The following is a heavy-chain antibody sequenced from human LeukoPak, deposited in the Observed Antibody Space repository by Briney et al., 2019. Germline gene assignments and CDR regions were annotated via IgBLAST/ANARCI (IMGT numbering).Heavy chain of an antibody. Sequence: GGSLTLSCAASGFTFSEYTIHWVRQAPGKGLEWVAVMSNDGSIKKYANSVKGRFTISRDNSKGTLYLQMDSLRAEDTAVYYCAREFTIFGVVIQRYDAFDVWGQGTMATVSS. V-gene: IGHV3-30-3*01. CDR3: AREFTIFGVVIQRYDAFDV. CDR1: GFTFSEYT. J-gene: IGHJ3*01. D-gene: IGHD3-3*01. CDR2: MSNDGSIK.